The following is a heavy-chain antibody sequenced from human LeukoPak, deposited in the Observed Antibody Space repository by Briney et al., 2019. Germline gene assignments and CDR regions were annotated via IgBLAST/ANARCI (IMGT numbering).Heavy chain of an antibody. D-gene: IGHD3-22*01. Sequence: ASVKVSCKASGYTFTSYDINWVRQATGQGLEWMGWMNPNTGGTNYAQKFQGRVTMTRDTSISTAYMEMSRLTSDDTAVYYCVKGWDSSGYYAFDIWGQGTMVTVSS. J-gene: IGHJ3*02. CDR2: MNPNTGGT. CDR3: VKGWDSSGYYAFDI. CDR1: GYTFTSYD. V-gene: IGHV1-2*02.